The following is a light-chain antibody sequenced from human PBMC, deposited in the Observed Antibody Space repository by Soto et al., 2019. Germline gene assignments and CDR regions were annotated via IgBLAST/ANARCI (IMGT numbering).Light chain of an antibody. CDR2: DAS. V-gene: IGKV1-5*01. J-gene: IGKJ1*01. CDR3: QQYHSHPKK. CDR1: QSISSR. Sequence: DIQMTQSPSTLSASVGDRVTITCRASQSISSRLAWYQQKPGKAPKLLIYDASSLGSGVPSRFSGSGSGTEFTLTISSLKPDDFAIYYCQQYHSHPKKFRQGTKVDIK.